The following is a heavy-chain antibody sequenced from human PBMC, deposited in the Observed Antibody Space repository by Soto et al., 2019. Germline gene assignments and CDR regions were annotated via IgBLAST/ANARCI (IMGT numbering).Heavy chain of an antibody. J-gene: IGHJ4*02. CDR2: INHSGST. CDR1: GGSFSGYY. CDR3: ARGGYYGSGSLY. D-gene: IGHD3-10*01. Sequence: SETLSLTXAVYGGSFSGYYWSWIRQPPGKGLEWIGEINHSGSTNYNPSLKSRVTISVDTSKNQFSLKLSSVTAADTAVYYCARGGYYGSGSLYWGQGTLVTVSS. V-gene: IGHV4-34*01.